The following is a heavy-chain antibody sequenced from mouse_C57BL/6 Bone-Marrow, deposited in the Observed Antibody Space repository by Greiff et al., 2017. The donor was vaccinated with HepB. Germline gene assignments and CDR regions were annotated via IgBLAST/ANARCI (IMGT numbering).Heavy chain of an antibody. J-gene: IGHJ3*01. V-gene: IGHV1-64*01. CDR2: IHPNSGST. D-gene: IGHD1-1*01. CDR3: AREDYYGSSYVWFAY. Sequence: QVQLQQPGAELVKPGASVKLSCKASGYTFTSYWMHWVKQRPGQGLEWIGMIHPNSGSTNYNEKFKSKATLTVDKSSSTAYMQLSSLTSEASAVYYCAREDYYGSSYVWFAYWGQGTLVTVSA. CDR1: GYTFTSYW.